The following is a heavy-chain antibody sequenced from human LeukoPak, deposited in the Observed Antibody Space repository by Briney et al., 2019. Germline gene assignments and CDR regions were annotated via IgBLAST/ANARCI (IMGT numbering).Heavy chain of an antibody. D-gene: IGHD3-22*01. CDR1: GYTFTGYY. CDR2: INPNSGGT. V-gene: IGHV1-2*02. CDR3: ARGGDYYDSSGYYDDAFDI. Sequence: ASVKVSCKASGYTFTGYYMHWVRQAPGQGLEWLGWINPNSGGTNYAQKFQGRVAMTRDTSISTACMELSRLRSGDTAVYYCARGGDYYDSSGYYDDAFDIWGQGTMVTVSS. J-gene: IGHJ3*02.